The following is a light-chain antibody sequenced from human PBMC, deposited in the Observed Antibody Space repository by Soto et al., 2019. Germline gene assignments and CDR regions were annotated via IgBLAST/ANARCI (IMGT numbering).Light chain of an antibody. CDR2: AAS. J-gene: IGKJ2*01. V-gene: IGKV1-6*01. Sequence: AIQMTQSPSSLSASVGVRVTITCRASQGIRNDLGWYQQKPGKAPKLLIYAASSLQSGVPSRFSGSGSGPDFTLTISSLQPEDFATYYCLQDYNYPRTFGQGTKVDIK. CDR3: LQDYNYPRT. CDR1: QGIRND.